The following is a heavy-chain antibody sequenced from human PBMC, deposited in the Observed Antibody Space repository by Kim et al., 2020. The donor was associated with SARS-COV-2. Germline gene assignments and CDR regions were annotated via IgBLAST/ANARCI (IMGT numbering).Heavy chain of an antibody. J-gene: IGHJ4*02. Sequence: SLKSRVNRAVDTSKNQFSLKLSSVTAEDTAVYYCARYKGSRITMVRVFDYWGQGTLVTVSS. V-gene: IGHV4-34*01. D-gene: IGHD3-10*01. CDR3: ARYKGSRITMVRVFDY.